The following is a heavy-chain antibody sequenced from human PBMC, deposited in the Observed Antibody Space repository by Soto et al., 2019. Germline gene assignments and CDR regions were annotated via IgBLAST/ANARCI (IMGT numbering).Heavy chain of an antibody. J-gene: IGHJ4*02. D-gene: IGHD4-4*01. V-gene: IGHV1-2*04. CDR1: GYTFTGYY. CDR2: INPNSGGT. Sequence: GASVKVSCKASGYTFTGYYMHWVRQAPGQGLEWMGWINPNSGGTNYAQKFQGWVTMTRDTSISTAYMELSRLRSDDTAVYYCARGRTVTTYLFDYWGQGTLVTVSS. CDR3: ARGRTVTTYLFDY.